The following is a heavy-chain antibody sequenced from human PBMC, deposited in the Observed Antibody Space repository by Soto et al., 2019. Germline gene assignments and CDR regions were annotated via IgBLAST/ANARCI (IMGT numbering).Heavy chain of an antibody. CDR1: GFTFSSYA. Sequence: GGSLRLSCAASGFTFSSYAMSWVRQAPGKGLEWVSAISGSGGSTYYADSVKGRFTISRDNSKNTLYLQMNSLRAEDTAVYYCATSPVSSWVHTYFDYWGLGTLVTVSS. CDR3: ATSPVSSWVHTYFDY. J-gene: IGHJ4*02. CDR2: ISGSGGST. D-gene: IGHD1-26*01. V-gene: IGHV3-23*01.